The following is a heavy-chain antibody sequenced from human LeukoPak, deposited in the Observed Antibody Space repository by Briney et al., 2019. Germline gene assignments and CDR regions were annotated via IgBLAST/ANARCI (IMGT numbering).Heavy chain of an antibody. CDR1: GFTFSSYA. D-gene: IGHD1-26*01. V-gene: IGHV3-30-3*01. Sequence: GGSLRLSCAASGFTFSSYAMHWVRQAPGKGLEWVAVISYDGSNKYYADSVKGRFTNSRDNSKNTLYLQMNSLRAEDTAVYYCARAHPYEWELSSYFDYWGQGTLVTVSS. CDR2: ISYDGSNK. J-gene: IGHJ4*02. CDR3: ARAHPYEWELSSYFDY.